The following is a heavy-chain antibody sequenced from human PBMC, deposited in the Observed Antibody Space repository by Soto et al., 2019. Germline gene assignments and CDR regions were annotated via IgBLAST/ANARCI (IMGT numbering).Heavy chain of an antibody. V-gene: IGHV3-30-3*01. CDR1: GCILSKHT. Sequence: PGGSLRLSCSASGCILSKHTMHWVRQAPGKGLEWVAVISHDESDKYYVDSVRGRFTVSRDISKNTLYLQMNSLRTEDTAVYYCARQYADLDYWGQGTLVTVSS. CDR3: ARQYADLDY. CDR2: ISHDESDK. J-gene: IGHJ4*02.